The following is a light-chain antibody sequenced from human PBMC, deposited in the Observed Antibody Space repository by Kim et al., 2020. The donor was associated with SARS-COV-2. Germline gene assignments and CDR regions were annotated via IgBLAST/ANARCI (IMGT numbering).Light chain of an antibody. Sequence: EVALTQSPVTLSLSPGERATLSCRASQNVGNFLAWYQQKPGQGPRLLIYDTSIRAAGIPARFSGSASGTDFTLTISSLEPEDFGVYYCQQRRNWPRTFGRGTKVDIK. CDR3: QQRRNWPRT. J-gene: IGKJ1*01. V-gene: IGKV3-11*01. CDR1: QNVGNF. CDR2: DTS.